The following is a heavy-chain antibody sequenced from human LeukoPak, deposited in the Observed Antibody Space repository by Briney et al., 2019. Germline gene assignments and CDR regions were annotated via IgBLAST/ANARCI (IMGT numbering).Heavy chain of an antibody. CDR3: AKEYGYTYGEFDY. J-gene: IGHJ4*02. V-gene: IGHV3-23*01. CDR2: ISGSGVST. CDR1: GFTFSTYG. Sequence: GGSLRLSCAASGFTFSTYGMTWVRQAPGEGLEWVSAISGSGVSTYYADSVKGRFTISRDNSKNTLYLQMNSLRAEDTAVYYCAKEYGYTYGEFDYWGQGTLVTVSS. D-gene: IGHD5-18*01.